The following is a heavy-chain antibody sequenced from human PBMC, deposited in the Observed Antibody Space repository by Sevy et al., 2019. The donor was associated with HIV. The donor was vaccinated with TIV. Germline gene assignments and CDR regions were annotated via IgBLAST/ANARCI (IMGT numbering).Heavy chain of an antibody. Sequence: SETLSLTCAVSGGSISSGGYSWSWIRQPPGKGLEWIGYIYHSGSTYYNPSLKSRVTISVDRSKNQFSLKLSSVTAADMAVYYCARGGGYVSYYYYGMDVWGQGTTVTVSS. CDR1: GGSISSGGYS. J-gene: IGHJ6*02. D-gene: IGHD5-12*01. CDR3: ARGGGYVSYYYYGMDV. CDR2: IYHSGST. V-gene: IGHV4-30-2*01.